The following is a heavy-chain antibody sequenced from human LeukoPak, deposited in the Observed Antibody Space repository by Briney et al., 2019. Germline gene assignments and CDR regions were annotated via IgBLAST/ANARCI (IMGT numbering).Heavy chain of an antibody. V-gene: IGHV4-34*01. CDR3: ARHAARITIFGVVPYAFDI. CDR1: GGSFSGYY. Sequence: PSETLSLTCAVYGGSFSGYYWSWIRQPPGKGLEWIGEINHSGSTNYNPSLKSRVTISVDTSKNQFSLKLSSVTAADTAVYYCARHAARITIFGVVPYAFDIWGQGTMVTVSS. J-gene: IGHJ3*02. D-gene: IGHD3-3*01. CDR2: INHSGST.